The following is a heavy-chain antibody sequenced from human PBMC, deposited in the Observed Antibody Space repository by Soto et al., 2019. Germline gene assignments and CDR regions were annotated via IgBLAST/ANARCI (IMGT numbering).Heavy chain of an antibody. J-gene: IGHJ2*01. V-gene: IGHV4-31*03. CDR2: ISYAGDT. CDR1: GVSVSSPDFF. D-gene: IGHD2-21*01. CDR3: VRDRHVYFRGANWYWYFDL. Sequence: QVELQESGPGLLKPSQSLSLTCTVSGVSVSSPDFFWTWIRHLPGQGLEWIGYISYAGDTSYNPALASRVVMSLETSNNQFSLSLDSVTDADTAVYFCVRDRHVYFRGANWYWYFDLWGRGAHVTVSS.